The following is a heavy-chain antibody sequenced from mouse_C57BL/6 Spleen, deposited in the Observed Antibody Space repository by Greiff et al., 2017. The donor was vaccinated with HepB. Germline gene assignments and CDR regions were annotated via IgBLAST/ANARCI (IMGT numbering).Heavy chain of an antibody. CDR3: ARWTGAMDY. V-gene: IGHV1-64*01. J-gene: IGHJ4*01. Sequence: QVQLKESGAELVKPGASVKLSCKASGYTFTSYWMHWVKQRPGQGLEWIGMIHPNSGSTNYNEKFKSKATLTVDKSSSTAYMQLSSLTSEDSAVYYCARWTGAMDYWGQGTSVTVSS. CDR1: GYTFTSYW. CDR2: IHPNSGST.